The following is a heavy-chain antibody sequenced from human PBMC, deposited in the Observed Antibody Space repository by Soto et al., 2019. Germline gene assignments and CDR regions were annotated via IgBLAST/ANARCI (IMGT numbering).Heavy chain of an antibody. CDR1: GFTLSGYA. V-gene: IGHV3-64*01. CDR2: ISGNGVGT. D-gene: IGHD6-6*01. CDR3: ARRARPDFYHMDV. J-gene: IGHJ6*03. Sequence: EVQLAESGGGLAQPGGSLRLSCAASGFTLSGYAMDWVRQAPGKGLEYVSGISGNGVGTYYATSVQGRFTISRDNSKNTVYLQMGSLRPEDMAVYYCARRARPDFYHMDVWGKGTTVTVS.